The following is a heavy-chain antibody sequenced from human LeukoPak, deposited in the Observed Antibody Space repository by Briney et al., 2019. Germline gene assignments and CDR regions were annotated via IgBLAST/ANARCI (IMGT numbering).Heavy chain of an antibody. J-gene: IGHJ3*02. Sequence: GGSLRLSCAASGFTFSDHYMDWVRQAPGKGLEWVGRTRNKANSYTTEYAASVKGRFTISRDDSKNSLYLQMNSLKTEDTAVYYCARGGSFGAFDIWGQGTMVTVSS. CDR3: ARGGSFGAFDI. V-gene: IGHV3-72*01. CDR2: TRNKANSYTT. CDR1: GFTFSDHY. D-gene: IGHD1-26*01.